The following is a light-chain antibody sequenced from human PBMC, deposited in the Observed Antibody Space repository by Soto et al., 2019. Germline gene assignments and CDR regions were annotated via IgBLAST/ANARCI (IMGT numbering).Light chain of an antibody. J-gene: IGLJ2*01. CDR1: KLGDKY. V-gene: IGLV3-1*01. CDR3: QTWDSSTVV. CDR2: QDD. Sequence: SYELTQPHSVSVSPGQTASITCSGDKLGDKYVCWYQQKPGQSPVLVIYQDDQRPSGIPERFSGSNSGNTATLTISGTQAMDEADYYCQTWDSSTVVFGGGTKLTVL.